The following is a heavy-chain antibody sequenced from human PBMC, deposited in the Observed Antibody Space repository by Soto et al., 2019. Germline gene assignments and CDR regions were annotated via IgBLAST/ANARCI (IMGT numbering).Heavy chain of an antibody. J-gene: IGHJ4*02. CDR1: GFTFSTYA. CDR2: LSGNSGTT. Sequence: VQLLESGGGLVQPGGSLRLSCAASGFTFSTYAMAWVRQAPGKGLEWVSALSGNSGTTYSADSVKGPFTISRDNSRNTLYLQMSSLRADDTALYYCAKGSKFTIFSPNDYWGQGTLVTVSS. D-gene: IGHD3-3*01. V-gene: IGHV3-23*01. CDR3: AKGSKFTIFSPNDY.